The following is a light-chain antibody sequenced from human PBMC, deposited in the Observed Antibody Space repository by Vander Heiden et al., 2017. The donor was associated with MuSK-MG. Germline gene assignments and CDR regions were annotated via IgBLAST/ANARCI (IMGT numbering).Light chain of an antibody. J-gene: IGLJ2*01. Sequence: QSVLTQPPSVSGAPGQRVTISCTGSSSNIGAGYDVHWYQQLPGTAPKLLIYGNSNRPSGVPDRFSGSKSGTSDSLAITGLQAEDEADYYCQSYDSSLRGSRFGGGTKLTVL. CDR3: QSYDSSLRGSR. CDR2: GNS. CDR1: SSNIGAGYD. V-gene: IGLV1-40*01.